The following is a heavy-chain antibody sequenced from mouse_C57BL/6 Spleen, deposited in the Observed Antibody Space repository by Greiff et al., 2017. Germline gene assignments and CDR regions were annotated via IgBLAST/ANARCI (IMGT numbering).Heavy chain of an antibody. CDR2: INPYNGGT. Sequence: VQLQQSGPELVKPGASVKISCKASGYTFTSYYMNWVKQSHGQSLEWIGDINPYNGGTSYNQKFKGKATLTVDKSSSTAYMELRSLTSEDSAVYYCARSSTTVAFDYWGQGTTLTVSS. CDR1: GYTFTSYY. J-gene: IGHJ2*01. V-gene: IGHV1-26*01. D-gene: IGHD1-1*01. CDR3: ARSSTTVAFDY.